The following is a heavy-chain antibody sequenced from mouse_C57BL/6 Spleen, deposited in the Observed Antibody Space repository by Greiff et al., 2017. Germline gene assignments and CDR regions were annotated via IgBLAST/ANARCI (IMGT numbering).Heavy chain of an antibody. J-gene: IGHJ1*03. D-gene: IGHD1-1*01. Sequence: QVQLQQPGAELVRPGSSVKLSCKASGYTFTSYWMHWVKQRPIQGLEWIGNIDPSDSETHYNQKFKDKATLTVDKSSSTAYMQLSSLTSEDSAVXYYGRYYGPYWYFDVWGTGTTVTVSS. CDR1: GYTFTSYW. CDR3: GRYYGPYWYFDV. CDR2: IDPSDSET. V-gene: IGHV1-52*01.